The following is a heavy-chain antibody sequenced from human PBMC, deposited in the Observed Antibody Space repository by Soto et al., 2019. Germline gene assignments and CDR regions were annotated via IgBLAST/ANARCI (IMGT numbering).Heavy chain of an antibody. CDR1: GFTFTSSA. CDR2: IAVGSGYT. Sequence: QMQLEQSGPEVKKPGTSVKVSCKAYGFTFTSSAFQWVRQARGQRLEWIGWIAVGSGYTNYAQRFQDRVTLTRDMSTATTYMELSRLTSEDTAIYYCAADATAWQQMVPSDYWGQGTLVTVSS. V-gene: IGHV1-58*01. J-gene: IGHJ4*02. D-gene: IGHD2-8*01. CDR3: AADATAWQQMVPSDY.